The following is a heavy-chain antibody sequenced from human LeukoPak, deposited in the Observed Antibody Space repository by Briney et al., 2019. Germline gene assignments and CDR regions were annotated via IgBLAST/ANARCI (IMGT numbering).Heavy chain of an antibody. D-gene: IGHD6-13*01. V-gene: IGHV3-30*18. CDR2: IANDGRDK. J-gene: IGHJ4*02. CDR3: VKDMKIKAAGYYFDY. Sequence: GGSLRLSCAASGFTFSDYGMHWVRQAPGKGLEWVAVIANDGRDKKYADSVRGRFTISRENTKNTVYLQMNSLRAEDTAVFYCVKDMKIKAAGYYFDYWGQGALVTVSS. CDR1: GFTFSDYG.